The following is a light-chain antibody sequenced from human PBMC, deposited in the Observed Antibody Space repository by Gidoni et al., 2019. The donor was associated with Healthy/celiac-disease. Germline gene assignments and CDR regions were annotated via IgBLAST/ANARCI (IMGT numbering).Light chain of an antibody. Sequence: SYELTQPPSVSGSPGQTARITCSGDALPKQYAYWYQQKPGQAPVLVIYKDSERPSGIPERFSGSSSGTTVTLTIRGVQAEDEADYYCQSADSSGTYVVFGGGTKLTVL. V-gene: IGLV3-25*02. J-gene: IGLJ2*01. CDR3: QSADSSGTYVV. CDR2: KDS. CDR1: ALPKQY.